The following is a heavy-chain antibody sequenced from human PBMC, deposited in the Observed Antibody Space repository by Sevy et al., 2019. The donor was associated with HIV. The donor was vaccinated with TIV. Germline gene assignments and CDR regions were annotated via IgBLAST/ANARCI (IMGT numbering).Heavy chain of an antibody. CDR3: ARIPSYYYDSSVHPDY. CDR2: IYYSGST. D-gene: IGHD3-22*01. Sequence: SETLSLTCTVSGGSISSSSYYWGWIRQPPGKGLEWIGSIYYSGSTYYNPSLKSRVTISVDTSKNQFSLKLSSVTAADTAVYYSARIPSYYYDSSVHPDYWGQGTLVTVSS. J-gene: IGHJ4*02. V-gene: IGHV4-39*01. CDR1: GGSISSSSYY.